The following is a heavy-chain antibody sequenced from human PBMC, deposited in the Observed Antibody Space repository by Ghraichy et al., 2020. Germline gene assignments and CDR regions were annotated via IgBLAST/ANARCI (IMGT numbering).Heavy chain of an antibody. CDR2: IWYDGSNK. Sequence: GGSLRLSCAASGFTFSSYGMHWVRQAPGKGLEWVAVIWYDGSNKYYADSVKGRFTISRDNSKNTLYLQMNSLRAEDTAVYYCARASVLRYFDWLEAWGQGTLVTVSS. J-gene: IGHJ5*02. V-gene: IGHV3-33*01. D-gene: IGHD3-9*01. CDR3: ARASVLRYFDWLEA. CDR1: GFTFSSYG.